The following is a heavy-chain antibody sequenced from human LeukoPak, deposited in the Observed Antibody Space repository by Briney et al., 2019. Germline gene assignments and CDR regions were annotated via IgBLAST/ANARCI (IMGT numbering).Heavy chain of an antibody. CDR2: FNPYSGAS. D-gene: IGHD4-17*01. CDR1: GYTFTDYY. V-gene: IGHV1-2*02. Sequence: ASVKVSCKASGYTFTDYYMHWVRQAPGQGLEWVGSFNPYSGASKYGQKLQGRVTMTGDTSISTAYLQLGRVIGDDTAVYYCAKNGDYGYAMDVWGQGTTVTVSS. CDR3: AKNGDYGYAMDV. J-gene: IGHJ6*02.